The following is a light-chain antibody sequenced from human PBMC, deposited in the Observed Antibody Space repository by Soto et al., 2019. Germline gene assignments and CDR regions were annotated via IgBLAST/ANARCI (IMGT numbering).Light chain of an antibody. J-gene: IGKJ2*01. CDR2: GIS. CDR3: QQYNNWPHT. CDR1: QTISNN. Sequence: EVVMTQSPTTLSVSPGERVTLSCRASQTISNNLAWYRKKPGQAPSLLISGISTRATGLPARFSGSGSGTEFTLTISRLQSDDFPLYYCQQYNNWPHTFGQGTKLEIK. V-gene: IGKV3-15*01.